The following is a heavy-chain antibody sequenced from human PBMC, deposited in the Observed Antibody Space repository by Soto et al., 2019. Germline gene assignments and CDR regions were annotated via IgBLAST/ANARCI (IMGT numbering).Heavy chain of an antibody. J-gene: IGHJ5*02. CDR2: ISAYNGNA. CDR3: ARAYCSSTSCYLMNWFDP. Sequence: ASVKVSGKTSGCTFTSYGINWVRQAPGQGLEWMGWISAYNGNANYAQKLQGRVTMTTDTSTSTAYMELSRLRSDDAAVYYCARAYCSSTSCYLMNWFDPWGEGTLVTVSS. V-gene: IGHV1-18*01. CDR1: GCTFTSYG. D-gene: IGHD2-2*01.